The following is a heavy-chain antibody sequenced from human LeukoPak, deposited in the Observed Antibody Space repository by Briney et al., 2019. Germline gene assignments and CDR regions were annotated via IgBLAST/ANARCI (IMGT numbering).Heavy chain of an antibody. V-gene: IGHV4-39*01. CDR1: GGSISSSSYY. D-gene: IGHD2-15*01. CDR3: ARSVYIVVEYYFDC. Sequence: PSETLSLTCTVSGGSISSSSYYWDWIRQPPGKGLEWIGNLYDSGSTFYNPSLKSRVTISVDTSKNQFSLRLSSVTAADTAVYYCARSVYIVVEYYFDCWGQGALVTVSS. J-gene: IGHJ4*02. CDR2: LYDSGST.